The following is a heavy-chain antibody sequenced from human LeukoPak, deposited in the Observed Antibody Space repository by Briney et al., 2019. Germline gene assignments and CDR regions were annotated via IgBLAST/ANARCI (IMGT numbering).Heavy chain of an antibody. CDR2: IYYSGST. CDR1: GGSISSYY. V-gene: IGHV4-59*08. J-gene: IGHJ3*02. D-gene: IGHD4-17*01. CDR3: ARVGYGDYTGGAFDI. Sequence: SETLSLTCTVSGGSISSYYWSWIRQPPGKGLEWIGYIYYSGSTNYNPSLKSRVTISVDTSKNQFSLKLSSVTAADTAVYYRARVGYGDYTGGAFDIWGQGTMVTVSS.